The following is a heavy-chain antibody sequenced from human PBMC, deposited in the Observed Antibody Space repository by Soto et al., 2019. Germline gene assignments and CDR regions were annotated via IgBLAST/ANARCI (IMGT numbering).Heavy chain of an antibody. D-gene: IGHD4-17*01. CDR1: GFVFSDYY. CDR3: TRSDYGDAPGY. CDR2: LTSNGNFL. V-gene: IGHV3-11*04. Sequence: GGSLRLSCAASGFVFSDYYMTWIRQAPGKGLEWVSSLTSNGNFLYYADAVRGRFTISRDNPKASLSLEMNNLRAEDTAVYYCTRSDYGDAPGYWGQGTMVTVSS. J-gene: IGHJ4*02.